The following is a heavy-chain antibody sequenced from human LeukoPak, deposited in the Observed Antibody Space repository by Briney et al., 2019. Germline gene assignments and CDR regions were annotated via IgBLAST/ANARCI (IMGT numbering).Heavy chain of an antibody. CDR3: FKQKTAYEILYYFDY. V-gene: IGHV3-23*01. J-gene: IGHJ4*02. D-gene: IGHD2-21*01. CDR2: SSGSGGST. Sequence: PGGSLRLSCAAAGFTFSSYAMSWVRQAPGKGLDWVSSSSGSGGSTYYAESVKGRFTISREHSKNTLYLQMNSLRAEDTAVYFFFKQKTAYEILYYFDYWGQGTLVTVSS. CDR1: GFTFSSYA.